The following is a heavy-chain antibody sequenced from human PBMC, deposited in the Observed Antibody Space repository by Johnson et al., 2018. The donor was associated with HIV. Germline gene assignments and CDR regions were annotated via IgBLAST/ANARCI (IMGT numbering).Heavy chain of an antibody. CDR3: AKGFGASSGAFDI. CDR2: ISSSGTTI. CDR1: GFTFRDYY. D-gene: IGHD1-26*01. Sequence: QVQLVESGGGLVKPGGSLRLSCAASGFTFRDYYMSWIRQAPGKGLEWVSCISSSGTTIYYVDSMKGRFTISRDNAKNSLYLPMNSLRAEDTAVYYCAKGFGASSGAFDIWGQGTMVTVSS. V-gene: IGHV3-11*04. J-gene: IGHJ3*02.